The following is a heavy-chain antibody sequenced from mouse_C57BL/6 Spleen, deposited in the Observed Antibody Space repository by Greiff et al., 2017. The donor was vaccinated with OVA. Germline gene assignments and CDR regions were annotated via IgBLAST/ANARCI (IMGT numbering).Heavy chain of an antibody. CDR1: GYSFTSYY. D-gene: IGHD2-4*01. CDR3: ARCYDYDYFDY. V-gene: IGHV1-66*01. CDR2: IYPGGGNT. J-gene: IGHJ2*01. Sequence: QVQLQQSGPELVKPGASVKISCKASGYSFTSYYIHWVKQRPGQGLEWIGWIYPGGGNTKYNEKFKGKATLTADTSSSTAYMQLSSLTSEDSAVYYCARCYDYDYFDYWGKGTTLTVSS.